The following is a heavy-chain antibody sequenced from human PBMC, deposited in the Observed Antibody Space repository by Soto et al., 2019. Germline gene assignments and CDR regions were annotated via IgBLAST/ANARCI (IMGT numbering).Heavy chain of an antibody. CDR1: GYTFTSYG. CDR2: ISAYNGNT. Sequence: ASVKVSCKASGYTFTSYGITWVRQAPGQGLEWMGWISAYNGNTNYAQKLQARVTMTTDTSTSTAYMELRSLRSDDTALYYCAKGRSYYYYYGVDVWGQGTTVTVSS. CDR3: AKGRSYYYYYGVDV. V-gene: IGHV1-18*01. J-gene: IGHJ6*02.